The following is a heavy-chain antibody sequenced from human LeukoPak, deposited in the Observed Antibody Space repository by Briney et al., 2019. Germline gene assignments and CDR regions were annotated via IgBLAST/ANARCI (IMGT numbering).Heavy chain of an antibody. V-gene: IGHV3-53*05. Sequence: PGGSLRLSCAASGFTVSSNYMSWVRQAPGKGLEWVSVIYSGGSTYYADSVKGRFTISRDNSKSTLYLQMNSLRAEDTALYYCAREGHYDILTGYSPVEYYFYYMDVWGKGTTVTVSS. CDR3: AREGHYDILTGYSPVEYYFYYMDV. J-gene: IGHJ6*03. D-gene: IGHD3-9*01. CDR2: IYSGGST. CDR1: GFTVSSNY.